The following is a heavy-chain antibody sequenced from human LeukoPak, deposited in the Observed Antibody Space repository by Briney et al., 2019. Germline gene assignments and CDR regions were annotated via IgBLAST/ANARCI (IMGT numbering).Heavy chain of an antibody. J-gene: IGHJ5*02. Sequence: SETLSLTCAVYGGSFSGYYWSWIRQPPGKGLEWIGEINHSGSTNYNPSLKSRVTISVDTSKNQFSLKLSSVTAADTAVYYCARGTGRGGFDPWGQGTLVTVSS. CDR2: INHSGST. CDR1: GGSFSGYY. D-gene: IGHD5-24*01. CDR3: ARGTGRGGFDP. V-gene: IGHV4-34*01.